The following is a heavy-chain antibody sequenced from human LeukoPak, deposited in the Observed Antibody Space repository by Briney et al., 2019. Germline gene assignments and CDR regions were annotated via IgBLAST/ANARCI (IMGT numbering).Heavy chain of an antibody. Sequence: SETLSLTCAVYGGSFSGYYWSWIRQPPGKGLEWIGEINHSGSTNYNPSLKSRVTISVDTSKNQFSLKLSPVTAADTAVYYCARAPEGSTSFGYMDVWGKGTTGTVSS. D-gene: IGHD2-2*01. CDR2: INHSGST. CDR3: ARAPEGSTSFGYMDV. J-gene: IGHJ6*03. V-gene: IGHV4-34*01. CDR1: GGSFSGYY.